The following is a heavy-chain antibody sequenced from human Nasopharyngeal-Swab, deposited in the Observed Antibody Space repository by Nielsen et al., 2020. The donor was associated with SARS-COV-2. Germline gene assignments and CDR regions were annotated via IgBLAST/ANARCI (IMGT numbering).Heavy chain of an antibody. CDR1: GFIFSTYN. Sequence: GGSLRLSCVGSGFIFSTYNLNWVRQAPGKGLEWVSSISHTGRDIYYADSVKGRFTISRDNAKNSVYLQMNSLRAEDTAVYYCARGFGSGRHWGQGTLVTVSS. V-gene: IGHV3-21*01. D-gene: IGHD3-10*01. CDR2: ISHTGRDI. J-gene: IGHJ4*02. CDR3: ARGFGSGRH.